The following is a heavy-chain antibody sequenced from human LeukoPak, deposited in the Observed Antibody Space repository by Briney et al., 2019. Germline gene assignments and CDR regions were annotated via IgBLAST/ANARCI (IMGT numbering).Heavy chain of an antibody. J-gene: IGHJ5*02. Sequence: SETLSLTCTVSGVSISSGDYYWSWIRQPPGKGLEWIGYIYYSGSTYYNPSLYSRVTISVDTSKNRFSLKLSSVTAADTAVYYCARECTVTTVGGSFDWFDPWGQGTLVTVSS. CDR2: IYYSGST. CDR1: GVSISSGDYY. CDR3: ARECTVTTVGGSFDWFDP. D-gene: IGHD4-17*01. V-gene: IGHV4-30-4*08.